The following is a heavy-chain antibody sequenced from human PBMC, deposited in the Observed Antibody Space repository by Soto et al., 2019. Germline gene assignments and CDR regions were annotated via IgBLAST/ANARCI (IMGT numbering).Heavy chain of an antibody. CDR1: GGSISSSSYY. V-gene: IGHV4-39*01. D-gene: IGHD3-16*02. CDR3: ARQSHYDYVWGSYRHFDY. CDR2: IYYSGST. J-gene: IGHJ4*02. Sequence: QLQLQESGPGLVKPSETLSLTCTVSGGSISSSSYYWGWIRQPPGKGLEWIGSIYYSGSTYYNPSLKSRVTISVDTSKNQFSLKLSSVTAADTAVYYCARQSHYDYVWGSYRHFDYWGQGTLVTVSS.